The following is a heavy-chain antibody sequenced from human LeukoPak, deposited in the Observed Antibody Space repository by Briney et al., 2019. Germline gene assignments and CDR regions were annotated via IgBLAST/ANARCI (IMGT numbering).Heavy chain of an antibody. D-gene: IGHD3-16*01. CDR3: ARDGFGTGSN. J-gene: IGHJ4*02. CDR1: GLTFSNYW. V-gene: IGHV3-7*03. CDR2: IKQDGSEK. Sequence: GGSLRLSCAASGLTFSNYWMDWARQAPGKGLEWVANIKQDGSEKNYVDSVKGRFIISRDNAKNSLYLQMNTLRADDTAVYYCARDGFGTGSNWGQGTLVTVSS.